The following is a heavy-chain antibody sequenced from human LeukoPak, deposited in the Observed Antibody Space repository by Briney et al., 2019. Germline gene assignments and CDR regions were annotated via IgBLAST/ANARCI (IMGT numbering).Heavy chain of an antibody. CDR1: GFTFSNYD. V-gene: IGHV3-30*02. J-gene: IGHJ4*02. CDR3: AKDQAVAGQPLDD. Sequence: PGGSLTLSCAASGFTFSNYDKHWVRQPPAQGLEWLAFIRYDGSNKYYTKSAMGRFIISRDNSKKTLYVQMNSLIAEDAAVYYFAKDQAVAGQPLDDWGRGTLVTVSS. CDR2: IRYDGSNK. D-gene: IGHD6-19*01.